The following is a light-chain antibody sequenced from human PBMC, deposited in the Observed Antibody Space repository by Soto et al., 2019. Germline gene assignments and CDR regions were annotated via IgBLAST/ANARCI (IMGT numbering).Light chain of an antibody. V-gene: IGKV3-15*01. CDR1: QSVRGN. CDR2: GAS. CDR3: QQYNIWPQT. Sequence: EIVMTQSPATLSVSPGERATLSCRASQSVRGNLAWYQQKPGQAPRLLIYGASTRATGIPARFSGSGSGTEFTLTISSLQSEDFAVYFCQQYNIWPQTFGQGTKVDIK. J-gene: IGKJ1*01.